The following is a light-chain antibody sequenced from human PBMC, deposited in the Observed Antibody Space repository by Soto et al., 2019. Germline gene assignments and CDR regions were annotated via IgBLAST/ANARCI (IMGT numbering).Light chain of an antibody. CDR1: QDIRTS. Sequence: DIQMTQSPSSLSASVGARVSITCQASQDIRTSLSWCQQKPGRAPKLLIYGASYLETGVPSRFRGSGAGTDFTFTISSRQPEDSATYYCQHYHNLPPFTFGPGTRVDVK. V-gene: IGKV1-33*01. CDR2: GAS. J-gene: IGKJ3*01. CDR3: QHYHNLPPFT.